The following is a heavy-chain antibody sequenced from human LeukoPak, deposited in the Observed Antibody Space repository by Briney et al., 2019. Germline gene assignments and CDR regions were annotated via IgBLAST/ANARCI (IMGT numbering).Heavy chain of an antibody. V-gene: IGHV5-51*01. J-gene: IGHJ4*02. CDR2: IYPGDSDT. CDR3: VSGLRAGDY. Sequence: GESLKISCKTSGYNFATYWIAWVRQMPGRGLEWMGIIYPGDSDTRYSPSFQGQVTIPADKSISTAYLQWSSLKASDAAMYYCVSGLRAGDYWGQGTLVTVSS. CDR1: GYNFATYW. D-gene: IGHD4-17*01.